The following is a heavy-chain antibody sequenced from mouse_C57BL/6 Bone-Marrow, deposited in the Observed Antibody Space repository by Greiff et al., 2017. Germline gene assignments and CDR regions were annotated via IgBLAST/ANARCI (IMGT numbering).Heavy chain of an antibody. D-gene: IGHD1-1*01. CDR1: GFSLTSYG. J-gene: IGHJ4*01. V-gene: IGHV2-2*01. CDR2: IWSGGST. Sequence: VKLMESGPGLVQPSQSLSITCTVSGFSLTSYGVHWVRQSPGKGLEWLGVIWSGGSTDYNAAFISRLSISKDNSKSQVFFKMNSLQADDTAIYYCARDPDYYGTFYYAMDYWGQGTSVTVSS. CDR3: ARDPDYYGTFYYAMDY.